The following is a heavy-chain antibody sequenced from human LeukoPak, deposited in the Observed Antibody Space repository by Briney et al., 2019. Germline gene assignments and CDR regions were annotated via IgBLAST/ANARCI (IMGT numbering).Heavy chain of an antibody. D-gene: IGHD3-3*01. CDR1: GYTFTGYY. J-gene: IGHJ4*02. V-gene: IGHV1-2*02. CDR2: INPKSSGT. CDR3: ARVMSGYYFYFDY. Sequence: ASVKVSCKASGYTFTGYYIHWVRQAPGQGLEWMAWINPKSSGTNYGQKFQGRVTMTRDTSISTIYMELSRLRSDDTAVYYCARVMSGYYFYFDYWGQGTLVTVSS.